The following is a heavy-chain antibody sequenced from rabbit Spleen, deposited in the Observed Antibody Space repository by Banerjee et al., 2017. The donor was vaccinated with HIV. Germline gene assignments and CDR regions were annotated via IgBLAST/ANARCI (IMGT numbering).Heavy chain of an antibody. Sequence: QSLEESGGDLVKPGASLTLTCIASRFSFSSAYCLCWVRQAPGKGLEWIACIYDGSSGINYYANWAKGRFTVSKTSSTTVTLQMTSLTVADTATYFCARDTRDGDYGDYDLWGPGTLVTVS. CDR1: RFSFSSAYC. J-gene: IGHJ4*01. D-gene: IGHD2-1*01. V-gene: IGHV1S40*01. CDR2: IYDGSSGIN. CDR3: ARDTRDGDYGDYDL.